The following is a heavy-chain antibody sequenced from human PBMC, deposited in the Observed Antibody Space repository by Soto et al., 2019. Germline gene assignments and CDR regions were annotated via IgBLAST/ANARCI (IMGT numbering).Heavy chain of an antibody. CDR2: ISGSGGST. V-gene: IGHV3-23*01. CDR1: GFTFSSYA. CDR3: ANHIAVPYYFDY. Sequence: PGGSLRLSCAASGFTFSSYAMSWVRQAPGKGLEWVSAISGSGGSTYYADSVKGRFTISRDNSKNTLYLQMNSLRAEDTAVYYCANHIAVPYYFDYWGQGTLVTVSS. D-gene: IGHD6-19*01. J-gene: IGHJ4*02.